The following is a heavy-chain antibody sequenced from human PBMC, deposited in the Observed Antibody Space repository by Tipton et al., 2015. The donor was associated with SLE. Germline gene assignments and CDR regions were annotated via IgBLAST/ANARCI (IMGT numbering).Heavy chain of an antibody. CDR2: IYYSGST. Sequence: LRLSCTVSGGSISSYYWSWIRQPPGKGLEWIGYIYYSGSTNYNPSLKSRVAISVDTSKNQFSLKLSSVTAADTAVYYCARGLGGEGALDIWGQGTMVTVSS. CDR3: ARGLGGEGALDI. D-gene: IGHD2-21*01. CDR1: GGSISSYY. J-gene: IGHJ3*02. V-gene: IGHV4-59*01.